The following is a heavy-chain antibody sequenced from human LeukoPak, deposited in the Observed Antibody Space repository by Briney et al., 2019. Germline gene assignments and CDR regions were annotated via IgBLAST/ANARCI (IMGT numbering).Heavy chain of an antibody. CDR1: GYTYTSYY. D-gene: IGHD3-22*01. CDR2: INPSGGST. V-gene: IGHV1-46*01. Sequence: GASVKVSCKASGYTYTSYYMHWVRQAPGQGLEWMGIINPSGGSTSYAQKFQGRVTMTRDMSTSTVYMELSSLRSEDTAVYYCARALGPYYYDSSGSALLDYWGQGTLVTVS. CDR3: ARALGPYYYDSSGSALLDY. J-gene: IGHJ4*02.